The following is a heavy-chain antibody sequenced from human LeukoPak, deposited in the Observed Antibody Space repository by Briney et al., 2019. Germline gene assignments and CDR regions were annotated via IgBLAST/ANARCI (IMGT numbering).Heavy chain of an antibody. Sequence: GESLRLSCAASGFTFSSYAMSWVRQAPGKGLEWVSAISGSGGSTYYADSVKGRFTVSRDNSKNTLYLQMNSLRAEDTAVYYCVLWFGESLYYYGMDVWGKGTTVIVSS. CDR2: ISGSGGST. CDR1: GFTFSSYA. V-gene: IGHV3-23*01. CDR3: VLWFGESLYYYGMDV. D-gene: IGHD3-10*01. J-gene: IGHJ6*04.